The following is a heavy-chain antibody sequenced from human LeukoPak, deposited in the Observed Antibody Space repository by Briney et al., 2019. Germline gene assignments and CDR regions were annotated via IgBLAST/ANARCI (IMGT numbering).Heavy chain of an antibody. J-gene: IGHJ4*02. CDR3: AKGGTYYYASGSPNPLYY. Sequence: PGRSLRLSCAASGFTFSSYGMHWVRQAPGKGLEWVAVISYDGSNKYYADSVKGRFTIPRDNSKNTLYLQMNSLRAEDTAVYYCAKGGTYYYASGSPNPLYYWGQGTLVTVSS. CDR1: GFTFSSYG. V-gene: IGHV3-30*18. CDR2: ISYDGSNK. D-gene: IGHD3-10*01.